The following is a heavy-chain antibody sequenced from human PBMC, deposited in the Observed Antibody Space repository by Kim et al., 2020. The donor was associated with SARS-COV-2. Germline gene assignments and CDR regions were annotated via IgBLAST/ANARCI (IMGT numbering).Heavy chain of an antibody. CDR3: ANVRGGNPPYYYYGMDV. V-gene: IGHV3-23*01. Sequence: VKGRFTISRDNSKNTLYLQRNSLRAEDTAVYYCANVRGGNPPYYYYGMDVWGQGTTVTVSS. D-gene: IGHD2-15*01. J-gene: IGHJ6*02.